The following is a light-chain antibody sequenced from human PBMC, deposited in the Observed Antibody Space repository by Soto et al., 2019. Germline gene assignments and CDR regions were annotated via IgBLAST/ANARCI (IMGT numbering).Light chain of an antibody. CDR2: ATS. Sequence: DIQMTQAPSSLSASVGDRVTITCRASQNIRTYLSWYQQKPGKAPNLLIYATSTLQSGVPSRFSGSGSGTDFTLTISSLQPEDFATYYCQQIYSATPITFGQGTRLDVK. CDR1: QNIRTY. J-gene: IGKJ5*01. V-gene: IGKV1-39*01. CDR3: QQIYSATPIT.